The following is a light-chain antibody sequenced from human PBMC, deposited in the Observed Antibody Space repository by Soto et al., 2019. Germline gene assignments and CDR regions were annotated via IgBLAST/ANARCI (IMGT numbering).Light chain of an antibody. J-gene: IGLJ2*01. Sequence: QSVLTQPPSVSGAPGQRVTISCTGSSSNIGAGYDVHWYKQLPGTAPKLLIYGNSNRPSGVPDRFSGSASGTSASLAITGLQAEDEADCYCQSYDSSLSAVVIGGGTKLTVL. CDR1: SSNIGAGYD. CDR3: QSYDSSLSAVV. V-gene: IGLV1-40*01. CDR2: GNS.